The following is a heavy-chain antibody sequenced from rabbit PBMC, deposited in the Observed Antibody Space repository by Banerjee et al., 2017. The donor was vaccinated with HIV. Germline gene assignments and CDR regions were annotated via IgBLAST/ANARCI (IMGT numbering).Heavy chain of an antibody. CDR2: IYAGSSGSA. CDR3: TRAFNL. CDR1: GFSFSSNYW. Sequence: QEQLEESGGGLVKPGGTLTLTCTASGFSFSSNYWLCWVRQAPGKGLEWIGCIYAGSSGSAYYASWAQGRFTISKTSSTTVTLQMTSLTAADTATYFCTRAFNLWGPGTL. V-gene: IGHV1S45*01. J-gene: IGHJ4*01.